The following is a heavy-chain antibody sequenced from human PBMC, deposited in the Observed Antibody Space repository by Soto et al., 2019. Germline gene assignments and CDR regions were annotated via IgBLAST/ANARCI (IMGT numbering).Heavy chain of an antibody. CDR1: GFTFSSYS. J-gene: IGHJ5*02. Sequence: PGGSLRLSCAASGFTFSSYSMNWVRQAPGKGLEWVSSISSSSSYIYYAVSVKGRFTISRDNAKNSLYLQMNSLRAEDTAVYYCARDAPSIVVVPAAMLNWFDPWGQGTLVTVSS. CDR3: ARDAPSIVVVPAAMLNWFDP. V-gene: IGHV3-21*01. CDR2: ISSSSSYI. D-gene: IGHD2-2*01.